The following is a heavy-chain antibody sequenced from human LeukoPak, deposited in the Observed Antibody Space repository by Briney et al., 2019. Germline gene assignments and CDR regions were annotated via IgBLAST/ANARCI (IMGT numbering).Heavy chain of an antibody. CDR2: ISSSSSYI. CDR3: ARAAPYCGGDCYFDY. J-gene: IGHJ4*02. Sequence: PGGSLRLSCAASGFTVSSNYMSWVRQAPGKGLEWVSSISSSSSYIYYADSVKGRFTISRDNAKNSLYLQMNSLRAEDTAVYYCARAAPYCGGDCYFDYWGQGTLVTVSS. CDR1: GFTVSSNY. D-gene: IGHD2-21*02. V-gene: IGHV3-21*01.